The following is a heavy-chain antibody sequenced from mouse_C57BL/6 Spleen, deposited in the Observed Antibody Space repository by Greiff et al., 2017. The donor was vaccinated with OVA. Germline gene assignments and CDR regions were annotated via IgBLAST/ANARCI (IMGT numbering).Heavy chain of an antibody. CDR1: GYTFTSYT. J-gene: IGHJ2*01. D-gene: IGHD2-5*01. CDR2: INPSSGYT. V-gene: IGHV1-4*01. Sequence: VQGVESGAELARPGASVKMSCKASGYTFTSYTMHWVKQRPGQGLEWIGYINPSSGYTKYNQKFKDKATLTADKSSSTAYMQLSSLTSEDSAVYYCARGDSNYYYFDYWGQGTTLTVSS. CDR3: ARGDSNYYYFDY.